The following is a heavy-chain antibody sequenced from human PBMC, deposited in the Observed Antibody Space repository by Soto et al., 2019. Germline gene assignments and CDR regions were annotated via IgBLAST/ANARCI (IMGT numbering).Heavy chain of an antibody. CDR1: GFTFRGYS. D-gene: IGHD2-8*01. CDR2: ITKSGTFI. J-gene: IGHJ6*01. Sequence: EVRLAESGGGLAKPGGTLRLSCEASGFTFRGYSMAWVRQAPGKGLEWLSSITKSGTFIYYADSLRGRSTISRDNANNSLDLQMIGLRAEDTVIYYCARCMGCSDGVCYTGGLDVWGQGTRVTVSS. V-gene: IGHV3-21*02. CDR3: ARCMGCSDGVCYTGGLDV.